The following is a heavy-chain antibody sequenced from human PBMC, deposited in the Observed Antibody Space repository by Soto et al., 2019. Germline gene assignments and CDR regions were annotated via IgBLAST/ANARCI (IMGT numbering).Heavy chain of an antibody. CDR2: IYYSGST. Sequence: PSETLSLTCTVSGGSISSSSYYWGWIRQPPGKGLEWIGSIYYSGSTYYNPSPKSRVTISVDTSKNQFSLKLSSLTAADTAVYYCARQGQNLNMITFGGVIVARRNYYYYGMDVWGQGTTVS. V-gene: IGHV4-39*01. CDR1: GGSISSSSYY. CDR3: ARQGQNLNMITFGGVIVARRNYYYYGMDV. D-gene: IGHD3-16*02. J-gene: IGHJ6*02.